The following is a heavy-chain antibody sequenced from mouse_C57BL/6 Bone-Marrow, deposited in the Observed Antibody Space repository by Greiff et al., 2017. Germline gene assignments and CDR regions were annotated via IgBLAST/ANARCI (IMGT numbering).Heavy chain of an antibody. CDR2: ISSGGSYT. D-gene: IGHD2-3*01. J-gene: IGHJ3*01. CDR3: SRRDGYPFAY. V-gene: IGHV5-6*01. CDR1: GFTFSRYG. Sequence: EVHLVESGGDLVKPGGSLKLSCAASGFTFSRYGMSWVRQTPDKRLEWVATISSGGSYTYYPDSVKGRFTISRDNAKNTLYLQLSILKSEDTAMYYCSRRDGYPFAYWGQGTLVTVSA.